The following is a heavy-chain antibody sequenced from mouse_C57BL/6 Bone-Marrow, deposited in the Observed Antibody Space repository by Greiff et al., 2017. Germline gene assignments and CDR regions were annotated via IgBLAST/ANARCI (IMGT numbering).Heavy chain of an antibody. J-gene: IGHJ4*01. Sequence: EVQVVESGGGLVQPGGSMKLSCVASGFTFSNYWMNWVRQSPEKGLEWVAQIRLKSDNYATHYAESVKGRFTISRDDSKSSVYLQMNNLRAEDTGIYYCTGGSSGYPYYYAMDYWGQGTSVTVSS. CDR3: TGGSSGYPYYYAMDY. V-gene: IGHV6-3*01. CDR2: IRLKSDNYAT. D-gene: IGHD3-2*02. CDR1: GFTFSNYW.